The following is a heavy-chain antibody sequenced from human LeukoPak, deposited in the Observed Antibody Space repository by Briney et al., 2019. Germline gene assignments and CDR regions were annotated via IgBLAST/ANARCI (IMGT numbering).Heavy chain of an antibody. V-gene: IGHV3-53*01. CDR3: ARSIWLQWLAPYGYYGMDV. CDR2: IYSGGST. CDR1: GFTVSSNY. J-gene: IGHJ6*02. Sequence: GGSLRLSCAASGFTVSSNYMSWVRQAPGKGLEWVSVIYSGGSTYYADSVKGRFTISRDNSKNTLYLQMNSLRAEDTAVYYCARSIWLQWLAPYGYYGMDVWGQGTTVTVSS. D-gene: IGHD6-19*01.